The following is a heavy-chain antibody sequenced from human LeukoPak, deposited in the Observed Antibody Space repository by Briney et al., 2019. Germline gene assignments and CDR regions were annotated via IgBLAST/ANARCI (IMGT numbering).Heavy chain of an antibody. D-gene: IGHD3-22*01. V-gene: IGHV3-11*01. CDR1: GFTFSDYY. Sequence: GGSLRLSCAASGFTFSDYYMSWIRQAPGKGLEWVSYISSSGSTIYYADSVKGRFTISRDNAKNSLYLQMNSLRAEDTAVYYCARDFYDSSGYLPNANDYWGQGTLVTVSS. J-gene: IGHJ4*02. CDR3: ARDFYDSSGYLPNANDY. CDR2: ISSSGSTI.